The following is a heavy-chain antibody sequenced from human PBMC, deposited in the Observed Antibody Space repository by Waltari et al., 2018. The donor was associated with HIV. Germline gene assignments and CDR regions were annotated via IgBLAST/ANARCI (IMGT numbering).Heavy chain of an antibody. D-gene: IGHD5-18*01. J-gene: IGHJ6*03. Sequence: EVQLVQSGAEMKKSGESLKISCETSGYTFTSHWLAWVRQMPGKGPQWMGMSYPGDSDARYSPSFEGRVTFSGDKSATTAFLQWRSLRASDTATYYCARVFRPTISYFLKSYYYYYMDVWGKGTTVIVSS. V-gene: IGHV5-51*01. CDR2: SYPGDSDA. CDR3: ARVFRPTISYFLKSYYYYYMDV. CDR1: GYTFTSHW.